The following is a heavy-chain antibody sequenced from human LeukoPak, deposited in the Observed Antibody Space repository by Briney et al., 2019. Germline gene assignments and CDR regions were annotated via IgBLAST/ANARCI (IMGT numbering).Heavy chain of an antibody. J-gene: IGHJ4*02. Sequence: ASVKVSCKASGYTFTSFGISWVRQAPGQGLEWMGWISAYNGNTKSAQKFQGRVTMTTDTSTSTAYMEVRSLRSDDTAVFYCVRDLGVDTSMIFFDYWGQGTLVTVSS. D-gene: IGHD5-18*01. CDR2: ISAYNGNT. CDR3: VRDLGVDTSMIFFDY. CDR1: GYTFTSFG. V-gene: IGHV1-18*01.